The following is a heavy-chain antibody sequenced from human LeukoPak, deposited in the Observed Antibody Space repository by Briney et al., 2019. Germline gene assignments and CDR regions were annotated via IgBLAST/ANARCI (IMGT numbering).Heavy chain of an antibody. CDR3: AREVRAVACCFDY. Sequence: GGSLRLSCAASGFTFSSYAMHWVRQAPGKGLEWGAVISYDGSNKYYADSVKGRFTISRDNSKNTLYLQMNSLRAEDTAVYYCAREVRAVACCFDYWGQGTLVTVFS. CDR1: GFTFSSYA. CDR2: ISYDGSNK. J-gene: IGHJ4*02. V-gene: IGHV3-30*04. D-gene: IGHD6-19*01.